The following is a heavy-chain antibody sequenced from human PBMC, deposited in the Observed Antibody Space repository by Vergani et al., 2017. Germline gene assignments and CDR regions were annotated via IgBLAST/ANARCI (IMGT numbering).Heavy chain of an antibody. CDR1: GGSISSGSYY. Sequence: QVQLQESGPGLVKPSQTLSLTCTVSGGSISSGSYYWSWIRQPAGKGLEWIGRIYTSGSTNYNPSLKSRVTISVDTSKNQFSLKLSSVTAADTAVYYCARDLSHYYYYDGMDVWGRGTTVTVSS. CDR2: IYTSGST. V-gene: IGHV4-61*02. J-gene: IGHJ6*02. CDR3: ARDLSHYYYYDGMDV.